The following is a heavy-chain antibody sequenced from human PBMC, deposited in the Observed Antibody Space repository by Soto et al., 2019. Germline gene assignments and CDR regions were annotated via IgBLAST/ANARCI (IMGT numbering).Heavy chain of an antibody. CDR3: ARVCGYYDILTGYYYFDY. Sequence: GGSLRLSCAASGFTFSSYWMSWVRQAPGKGLEWVANIKQDGSEKYYVDSVKGRFTISRDNAKNSLYLQMNSLRAEDTALYYCARVCGYYDILTGYYYFDYWGQGTLVTVSS. J-gene: IGHJ4*02. V-gene: IGHV3-7*03. CDR2: IKQDGSEK. D-gene: IGHD3-9*01. CDR1: GFTFSSYW.